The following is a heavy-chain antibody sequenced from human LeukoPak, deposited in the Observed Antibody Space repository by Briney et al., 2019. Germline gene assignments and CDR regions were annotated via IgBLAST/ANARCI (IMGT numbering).Heavy chain of an antibody. J-gene: IGHJ4*02. V-gene: IGHV1-2*02. Sequence: ASVKVSCKASGYTFTSYGISWVRQAPGQGLEWMGWINPNSGGTNYAQKFQGRVTMTRDTSISTAYMELSRLRSDDTAVYYCARVFLGYYDFWSGYDYWGQGTLVTVSS. D-gene: IGHD3-3*01. CDR1: GYTFTSYG. CDR3: ARVFLGYYDFWSGYDY. CDR2: INPNSGGT.